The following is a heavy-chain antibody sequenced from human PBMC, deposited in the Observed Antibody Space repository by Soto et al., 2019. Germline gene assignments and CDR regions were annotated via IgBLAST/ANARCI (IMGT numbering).Heavy chain of an antibody. J-gene: IGHJ4*02. CDR1: GGSISSGDYY. CDR2: IYYIGST. CDR3: ARVGGFGATTIDY. Sequence: QVQLQESGPGLVKPSQTLSLTCTVSGGSISSGDYYWSWIRQPPGKGLEWIGYIYYIGSTYYNPSINSRFTISVDTSKNTFSLKLSSVTAADTAVYYCARVGGFGATTIDYWGQGTLVTVSS. V-gene: IGHV4-30-4*01. D-gene: IGHD3-10*01.